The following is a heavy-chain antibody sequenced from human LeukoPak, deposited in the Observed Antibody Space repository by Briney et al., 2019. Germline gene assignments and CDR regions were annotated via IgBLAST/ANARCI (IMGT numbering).Heavy chain of an antibody. CDR1: GGSISSYY. D-gene: IGHD6-19*01. J-gene: IGHJ4*02. CDR2: INHSGST. Sequence: SETLSLTCTVSGGSISSYYWSWIRQPPGKGLEWIGEINHSGSTNYNPSLKSRVTISVDTSKNQFSLKLSSVTAADTAVYYCARVVVAGSRYFDYWGQGTLVTVSS. V-gene: IGHV4-34*01. CDR3: ARVVVAGSRYFDY.